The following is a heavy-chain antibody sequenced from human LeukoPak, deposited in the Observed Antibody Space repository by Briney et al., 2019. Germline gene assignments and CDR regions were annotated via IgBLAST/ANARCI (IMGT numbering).Heavy chain of an antibody. J-gene: IGHJ4*02. Sequence: PSETLSLTCTVSGGSVSSGSYYWSWIRQPPGKGLEWIGYIYYSGSTNYNPSLKSRVTISVDTSKNQFSLRLSSVTAADTAVYYCASAGYSGFDFSFDNWGQGTLVTVSS. CDR1: GGSVSSGSYY. CDR2: IYYSGST. D-gene: IGHD5-12*01. CDR3: ASAGYSGFDFSFDN. V-gene: IGHV4-61*01.